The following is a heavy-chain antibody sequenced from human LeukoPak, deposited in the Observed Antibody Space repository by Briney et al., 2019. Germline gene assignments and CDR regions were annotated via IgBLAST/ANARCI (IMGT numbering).Heavy chain of an antibody. CDR3: ARDIRYSSSWYY. CDR2: IYHSGST. D-gene: IGHD6-13*01. J-gene: IGHJ4*02. CDR1: GGSISSSSYY. V-gene: IGHV4-39*07. Sequence: PSETLSLTCAVSGGSISSSSYYWGWIRQPPGKGLEWIGSIYHSGSTYYNPSLKSRVTISVDTSKNQFSLKLSSVTAADTAVYYCARDIRYSSSWYYWGQGTLVTVSS.